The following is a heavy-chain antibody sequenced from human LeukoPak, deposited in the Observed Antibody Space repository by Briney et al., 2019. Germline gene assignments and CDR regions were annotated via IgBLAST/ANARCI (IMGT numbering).Heavy chain of an antibody. CDR2: IIPIFGTA. CDR1: GGTFSSYA. V-gene: IGHV1-69*05. J-gene: IGHJ6*03. CDR3: ARAVQQQQHASYYYYMDV. D-gene: IGHD6-13*01. Sequence: SVKVSCKASGGTFSSYAISWVRQAPGQGLEWMGGIIPIFGTANYAQKFQGRVTITTDESTSTAYMELSSLRSEDTAVYYCARAVQQQQHASYYYYMDVWGKGTTVTVSS.